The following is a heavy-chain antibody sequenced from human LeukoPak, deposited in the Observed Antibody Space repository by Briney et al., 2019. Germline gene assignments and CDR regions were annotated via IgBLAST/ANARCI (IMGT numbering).Heavy chain of an antibody. J-gene: IGHJ4*02. V-gene: IGHV3-7*01. CDR1: GFSFSRYW. CDR3: ARLKDDVTKFDY. D-gene: IGHD2-8*01. Sequence: GSLRLSCAGSGFSFSRYWMAWVRQAPGKGLEWVASINQDVSRIHYVDSVKGRFTISRDNAKNSLFLQMNGLRVEDTAVYYCARLKDDVTKFDYWGQGTLVTVSS. CDR2: INQDVSRI.